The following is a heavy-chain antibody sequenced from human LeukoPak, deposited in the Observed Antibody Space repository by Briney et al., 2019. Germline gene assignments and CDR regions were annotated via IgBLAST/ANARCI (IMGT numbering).Heavy chain of an antibody. CDR1: GGSISSYY. CDR2: IYYSGST. J-gene: IGHJ4*02. Sequence: SETPSLTCTVSGGSISSYYWSWIRQPPGKGLEWIGYIYYSGSTNYNPSLKSRVTISVDTSKNQFSLKLSSVTAADTAVYYCAREDYGGNSADYWGQGTLVTVSS. D-gene: IGHD4-23*01. CDR3: AREDYGGNSADY. V-gene: IGHV4-59*01.